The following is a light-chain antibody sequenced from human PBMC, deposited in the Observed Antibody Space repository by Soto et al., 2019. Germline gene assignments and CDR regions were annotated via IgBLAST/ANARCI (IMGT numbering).Light chain of an antibody. CDR3: TSYAGGNNV. Sequence: QSALTQPPSASGSPGQSVTISCTGTSSDVGGYDYVSWYQQYPGKVPKLMIYEVNKRPSGVPDLFSGSKSGNTASLTVSGLQDEDESDYYCTSYAGGNNVFGTGTKLTVL. V-gene: IGLV2-8*01. CDR2: EVN. J-gene: IGLJ1*01. CDR1: SSDVGGYDY.